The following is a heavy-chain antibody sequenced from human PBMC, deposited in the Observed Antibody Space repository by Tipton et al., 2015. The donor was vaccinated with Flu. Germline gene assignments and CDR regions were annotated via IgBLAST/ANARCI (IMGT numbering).Heavy chain of an antibody. CDR3: ARRDYYGSENFDY. CDR2: IYYSGST. V-gene: IGHV4-39*01. D-gene: IGHD3-10*01. Sequence: TLSLTCTVSGGSISSSSYYWGWIRQPPGKGLEWIGSIYYSGSTYYNPSLKSRVTISVDTSKNQFSLKLSSVTAADTAVYYCARRDYYGSENFDYWGQGTLVTVSS. J-gene: IGHJ4*02. CDR1: GGSISSSSYY.